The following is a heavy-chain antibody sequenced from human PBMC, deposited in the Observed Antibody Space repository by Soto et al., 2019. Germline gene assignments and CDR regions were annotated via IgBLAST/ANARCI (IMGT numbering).Heavy chain of an antibody. Sequence: QVQLVQSGAEVQKPGSSEKVSCKASGGTLDSQGISWFRQAPGQGLEWMGRITPVSETANYAQRFQGRVTITADKSTSTAYMELSGLKSDDTAVYYCARGRLTATKSGARGAFEIWGQGTMIIVSS. V-gene: IGHV1-69*06. J-gene: IGHJ3*02. D-gene: IGHD1-26*01. CDR3: ARGRLTATKSGARGAFEI. CDR1: GGTLDSQG. CDR2: ITPVSETA.